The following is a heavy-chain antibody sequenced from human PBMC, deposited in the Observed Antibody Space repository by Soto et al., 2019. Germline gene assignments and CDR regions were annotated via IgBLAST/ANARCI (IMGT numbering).Heavy chain of an antibody. Sequence: ASVKVSCKASGFTFTNYAFSWVRQAPGQGLEWMGWISTYDGNTDYAQNLQGRVTMTTDTSTNTAYMELRSLRSDDTAVYYCARDRLHTSSSITFDYWGQGALVTVSS. CDR3: ARDRLHTSSSITFDY. CDR2: ISTYDGNT. D-gene: IGHD6-6*01. V-gene: IGHV1-18*01. CDR1: GFTFTNYA. J-gene: IGHJ4*02.